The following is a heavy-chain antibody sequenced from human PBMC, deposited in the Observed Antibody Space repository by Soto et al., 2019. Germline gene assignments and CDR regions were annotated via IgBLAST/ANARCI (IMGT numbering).Heavy chain of an antibody. D-gene: IGHD3-22*01. CDR1: GGSISSYY. CDR3: ARVDMVSSGFDY. Sequence: SETLSLTCTVSGGSISSYYWSWIRQPPGKGLEWIGYIYYSGSTNYNPSLKSRVTISVDTSKNQFSLKLSSVTAADTAVYYCARVDMVSSGFDYWGQGTLVTVSS. CDR2: IYYSGST. V-gene: IGHV4-59*01. J-gene: IGHJ4*02.